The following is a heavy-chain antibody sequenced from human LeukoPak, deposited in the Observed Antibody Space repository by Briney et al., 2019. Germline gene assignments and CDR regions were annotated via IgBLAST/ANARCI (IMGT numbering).Heavy chain of an antibody. V-gene: IGHV3-30*18. D-gene: IGHD3-22*01. CDR2: ISYDGSNK. Sequence: GGSLRLSCAASGFTFSSYGMHWVRQAPGKGLEWVAVISYDGSNKYYADSVKGRFTISRDNSKNTLYLQMNSLRAEDTAVYYCAKDGIGAWYYDSSGFQSDWGQGTLVTVSS. CDR1: GFTFSSYG. CDR3: AKDGIGAWYYDSSGFQSD. J-gene: IGHJ4*02.